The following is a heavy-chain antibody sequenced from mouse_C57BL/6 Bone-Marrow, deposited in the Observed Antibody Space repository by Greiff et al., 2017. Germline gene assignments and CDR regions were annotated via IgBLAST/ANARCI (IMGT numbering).Heavy chain of an antibody. CDR3: ASPYGYDWFDY. D-gene: IGHD2-2*01. CDR1: GYTFTSYT. Sequence: VQLQQSGAELARPGASVKMSCKASGYTFTSYTMHWVKQRPGQGLEWIGYINPSSGYTKYNQKFKDKATLTADKSSSTAYMQLSSLTSEDSAVYYCASPYGYDWFDYWGQGTTLTVSS. V-gene: IGHV1-4*01. J-gene: IGHJ2*01. CDR2: INPSSGYT.